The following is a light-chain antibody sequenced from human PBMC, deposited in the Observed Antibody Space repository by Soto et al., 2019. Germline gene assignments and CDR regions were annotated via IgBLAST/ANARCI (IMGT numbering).Light chain of an antibody. CDR2: ATS. CDR3: QQSYSTPPTP. V-gene: IGKV1-39*01. CDR1: QSISSY. J-gene: IGKJ5*01. Sequence: DIQLTQSPSSLSASVGDRVTITCRASQSISSYLNWYQQRPGKAPNLLIYATSSLRTGVPSRFRGSRPGADFTLTISNLQPEDFATYSCQQSYSTPPTPFGQGPRLEI.